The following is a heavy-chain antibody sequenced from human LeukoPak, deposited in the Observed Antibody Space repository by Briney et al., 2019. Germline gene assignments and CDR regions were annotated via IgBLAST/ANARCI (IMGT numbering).Heavy chain of an antibody. J-gene: IGHJ4*02. Sequence: PGGSLRLSCAAAGFTFTGYWMNWVRQAPGKGLEWVANINQDGSEKYYVDSVKGRFTISRDNAKNSLHLQINSLRAEDTAVYYCARDDSSGWFYYWGQGTLVTVSS. CDR3: ARDDSSGWFYY. CDR2: INQDGSEK. CDR1: GFTFTGYW. V-gene: IGHV3-7*01. D-gene: IGHD6-19*01.